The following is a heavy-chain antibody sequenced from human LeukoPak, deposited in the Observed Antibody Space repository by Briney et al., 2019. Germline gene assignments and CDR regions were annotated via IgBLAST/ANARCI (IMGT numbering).Heavy chain of an antibody. CDR3: AKDIGRWLQSELDY. CDR2: IRYDGSNK. CDR1: GFTFSSYG. J-gene: IGHJ4*02. D-gene: IGHD5-24*01. V-gene: IGHV3-30*02. Sequence: GGSLRLSCAASGFTFSSYGMHWVRQAPGKGLEWVAFIRYDGSNKYYADSVKGRFTISRDNSKNTLYLQMNSLRAEDTAVYYCAKDIGRWLQSELDYWGQGTLVTVSS.